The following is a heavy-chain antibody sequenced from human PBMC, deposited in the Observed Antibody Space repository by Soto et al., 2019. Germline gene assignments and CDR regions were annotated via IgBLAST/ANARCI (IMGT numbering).Heavy chain of an antibody. CDR2: ISSSSSTI. CDR1: GFTFSSYS. V-gene: IGHV3-48*01. Sequence: GGSLRLSCAASGFTFSSYSMNWVRPAPGKGLEWVSYISSSSSTIYYADSGKGRFTMSRDNAKNSLYLQMNSLRAEDTAVYYCARDRYFDWLYDYWGQGTLVTVSS. J-gene: IGHJ4*02. D-gene: IGHD3-9*01. CDR3: ARDRYFDWLYDY.